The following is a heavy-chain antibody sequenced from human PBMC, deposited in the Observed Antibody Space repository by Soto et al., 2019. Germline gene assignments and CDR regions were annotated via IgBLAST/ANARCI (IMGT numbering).Heavy chain of an antibody. Sequence: PGGSLRLSCAASAVPFTGYGMHWVRQAPGKGLEWVAVIRYDGSNTYYADSVKGRFTISRDNPKNMLYLQMNSLRADDTAIYYCARDGVGTTTYFGYFDYWGLGTLVTVSS. J-gene: IGHJ4*02. V-gene: IGHV3-33*01. D-gene: IGHD1-26*01. CDR2: IRYDGSNT. CDR1: AVPFTGYG. CDR3: ARDGVGTTTYFGYFDY.